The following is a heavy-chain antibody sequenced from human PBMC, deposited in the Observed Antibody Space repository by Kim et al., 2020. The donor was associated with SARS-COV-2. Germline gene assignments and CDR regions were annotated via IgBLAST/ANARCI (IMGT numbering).Heavy chain of an antibody. Sequence: GESLKISCKGSGYSFTSYWISWVRQMPGKGLEWMGRIDPSDSYTNYSPSFQGHVTISADKSISTAYLQWSSLKASDTAMYYCASTYGSGSYSDSGYYGMDVWGQGTTVTVSS. V-gene: IGHV5-10-1*01. CDR1: GYSFTSYW. J-gene: IGHJ6*02. CDR3: ASTYGSGSYSDSGYYGMDV. D-gene: IGHD3-10*01. CDR2: IDPSDSYT.